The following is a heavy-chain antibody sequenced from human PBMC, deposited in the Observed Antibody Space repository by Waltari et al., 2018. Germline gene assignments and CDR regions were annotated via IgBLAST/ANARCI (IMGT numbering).Heavy chain of an antibody. CDR3: ASDRGRGLYLDS. J-gene: IGHJ4*02. V-gene: IGHV4-4*02. CDR2: VHQSGRS. CDR1: GDSISNIFF. Sequence: QVQLQESGPGLVKPSGTLSLTCTVSGDSISNIFFWSWVRQSPGKGLEWIGQVHQSGRSNYNPSLESRVTVSMDTSKNQFSLKMTSVTAADTAIYYCASDRGRGLYLDSWGQGTLVTVSP. D-gene: IGHD2-15*01.